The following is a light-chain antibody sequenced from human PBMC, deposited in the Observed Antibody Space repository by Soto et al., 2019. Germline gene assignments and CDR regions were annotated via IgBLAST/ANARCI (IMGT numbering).Light chain of an antibody. V-gene: IGKV1-39*01. Sequence: DIQMTQSPSSLSASVGDRVTITCRASLGIANYLTWYQHKPGKAPNLLIYAASRLQSGVPSRFSRRRSATDFTLTIITLHPADFATYYCQQSYSPPFTFGPGTKVDIK. CDR2: AAS. J-gene: IGKJ3*01. CDR3: QQSYSPPFT. CDR1: LGIANY.